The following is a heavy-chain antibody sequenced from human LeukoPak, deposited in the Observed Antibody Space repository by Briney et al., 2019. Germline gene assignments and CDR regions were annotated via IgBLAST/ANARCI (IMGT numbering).Heavy chain of an antibody. CDR3: ARGQVLLWFGELLPSYFDY. CDR1: GYTFTSYY. CDR2: INPSGGST. Sequence: GASVKVSCKAPGYTFTSYYMHWVRQAPGQGLEWMGIINPSGGSTSYPQKFQGRVTMTRETSTSTVYMELSSLRSGDTAVYYCARGQVLLWFGELLPSYFDYWGQGTLVTVSS. J-gene: IGHJ4*02. V-gene: IGHV1-46*01. D-gene: IGHD3-10*01.